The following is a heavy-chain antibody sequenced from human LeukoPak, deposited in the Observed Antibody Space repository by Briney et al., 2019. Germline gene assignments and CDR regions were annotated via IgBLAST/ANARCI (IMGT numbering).Heavy chain of an antibody. Sequence: GESLKISCKGSGYSFTSYWIGWVRQMPGKGLEWMGFIYPGDSDTTYSPSFQGQVTISADKSISTAYLQWSSLKASDTAMYYCARRDGYCSSTSCYADYYYGMDVWGQGTTVTVSS. J-gene: IGHJ6*02. CDR3: ARRDGYCSSTSCYADYYYGMDV. V-gene: IGHV5-51*01. CDR2: IYPGDSDT. CDR1: GYSFTSYW. D-gene: IGHD2-2*01.